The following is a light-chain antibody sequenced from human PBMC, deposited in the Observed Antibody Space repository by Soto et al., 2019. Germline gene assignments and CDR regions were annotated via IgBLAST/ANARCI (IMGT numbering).Light chain of an antibody. Sequence: QSVLTQPPSVSAAPGQRVTISCSGSSSNIGNNYVSWYQQLPGTAPKLLIFDNNRRPSGIPDRFSGSKSGTSATLGITGLQTGDEADYYCGTWDSSLSAALVGGGTKVTVL. CDR2: DNN. CDR1: SSNIGNNY. V-gene: IGLV1-51*01. J-gene: IGLJ2*01. CDR3: GTWDSSLSAAL.